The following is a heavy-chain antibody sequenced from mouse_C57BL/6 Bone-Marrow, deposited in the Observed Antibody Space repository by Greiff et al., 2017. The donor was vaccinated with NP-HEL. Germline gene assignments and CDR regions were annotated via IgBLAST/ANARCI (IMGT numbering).Heavy chain of an antibody. CDR1: GYTFTDYY. D-gene: IGHD1-3*01. J-gene: IGHJ4*01. CDR2: INPNNGGT. CDR3: ASNYYYAMDY. Sequence: EVQLQQSGPELVKPGASVKISCKASGYTFTDYYMNWVKQSHGKSLEWIGAINPNNGGTSYNQKFKGKATLTVDKSSSTAYMELRSLTSEDSAVYYCASNYYYAMDYWGQGTSVTVSS. V-gene: IGHV1-26*01.